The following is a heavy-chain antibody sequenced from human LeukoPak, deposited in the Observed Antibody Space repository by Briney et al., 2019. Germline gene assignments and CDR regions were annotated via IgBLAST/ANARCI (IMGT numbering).Heavy chain of an antibody. J-gene: IGHJ6*04. D-gene: IGHD3-16*01. CDR2: IYSSGST. V-gene: IGHV4-4*09. Sequence: PSETLSLTCTVSGGSISGYYWSWIRQPPGQTLEWIGYIYSSGSTNYNPSLQSRVTMSVDTSMNQFSLRLSSVTAADTAVYYCARFTYTTRPSDVWGKGTTVTVSS. CDR1: GGSISGYY. CDR3: ARFTYTTRPSDV.